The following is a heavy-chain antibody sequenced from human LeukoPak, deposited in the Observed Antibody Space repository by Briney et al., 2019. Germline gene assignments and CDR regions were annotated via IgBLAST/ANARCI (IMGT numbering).Heavy chain of an antibody. CDR1: GFTFDDYV. D-gene: IGHD1-26*01. CDR2: ISGDGGST. Sequence: GGSLRLSCAASGFTFDDYVMHWVRQAPGKGLEWVSLISGDGGSTYYADSVKGRFTISRDNSKNSLYLQMNSLRTEHTALYYCAKGGIVGAITIDYWGQGTLVTVSS. V-gene: IGHV3-43*02. CDR3: AKGGIVGAITIDY. J-gene: IGHJ4*02.